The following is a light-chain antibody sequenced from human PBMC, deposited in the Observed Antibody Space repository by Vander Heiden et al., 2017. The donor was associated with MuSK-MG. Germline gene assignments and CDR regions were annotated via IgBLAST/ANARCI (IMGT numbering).Light chain of an antibody. CDR3: QVWDTGSVRV. CDR1: NVGSKS. Sequence: SSVLTQPPSVSVAPGQTARITCGGNNVGSKSVHWYQQKPGQAPVLVVYDDSDRPSGIPERFSGSNSGNTATLTISSVEAGDEADDYCQVWDTGSVRVFGGGTKLTVL. V-gene: IGLV3-21*02. J-gene: IGLJ2*01. CDR2: DDS.